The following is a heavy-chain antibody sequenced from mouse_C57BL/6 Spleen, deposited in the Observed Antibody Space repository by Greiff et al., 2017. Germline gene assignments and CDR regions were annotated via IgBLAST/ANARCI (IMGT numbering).Heavy chain of an antibody. CDR1: GYAFSSSW. CDR2: IYPGDGDT. V-gene: IGHV1-82*01. D-gene: IGHD2-10*01. Sequence: VQLQQSGPELVKPGASVKISCKASGYAFSSSWMNWVKQRPGKGLEWIGRIYPGDGDTNYNGKFKGKATLTADKSSSTAYMQLSSLTSEDSAVYFCAREAYYRAMDYWGQGTSVTVSS. CDR3: AREAYYRAMDY. J-gene: IGHJ4*01.